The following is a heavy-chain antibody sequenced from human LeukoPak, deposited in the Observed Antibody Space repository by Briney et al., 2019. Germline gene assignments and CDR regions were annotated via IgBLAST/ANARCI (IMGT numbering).Heavy chain of an antibody. CDR3: ARLSGVGYCSSTSCSTPYYYYMDV. D-gene: IGHD2-2*03. J-gene: IGHJ6*03. Sequence: ASVKVSCKASGYTFTSYAMHWVRQAPGQRLEWMGWINAGNGNTKYSQKFQGRVTITADKSTSTAYMELRSLRSDDTAVYYCARLSGVGYCSSTSCSTPYYYYMDVWGKGTTVTVSS. CDR1: GYTFTSYA. V-gene: IGHV1-3*01. CDR2: INAGNGNT.